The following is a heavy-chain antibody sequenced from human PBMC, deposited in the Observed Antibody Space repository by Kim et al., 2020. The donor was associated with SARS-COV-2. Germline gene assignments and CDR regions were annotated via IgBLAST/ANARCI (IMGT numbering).Heavy chain of an antibody. Sequence: GGSLRLSCAASGFTFSDYYMTWIRQAPGKGLEWVSSIDSGGSSIYHADSVKGRFTISRDNAKISLYLQMNSLRAEDTAVYYCARGGISMVRGAIGVWGQGTLVTVSS. CDR2: IDSGGSSI. J-gene: IGHJ4*02. V-gene: IGHV3-11*04. CDR3: ARGGISMVRGAIGV. CDR1: GFTFSDYY. D-gene: IGHD3-10*01.